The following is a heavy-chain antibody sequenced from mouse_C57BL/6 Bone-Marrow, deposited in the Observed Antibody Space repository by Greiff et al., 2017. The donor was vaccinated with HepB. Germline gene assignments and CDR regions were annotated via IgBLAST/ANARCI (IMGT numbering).Heavy chain of an antibody. J-gene: IGHJ4*01. V-gene: IGHV1-81*01. CDR3: ARKVGGPMDY. CDR1: GYTFTSYG. D-gene: IGHD1-1*01. Sequence: VQLQESGAELARPGASVKLSCKASGYTFTSYGISWVKQRTGQGLEWIGEIYPRSGNTYYNEKFKGKATLTADKSSRTAYMELRSLTSEDSAVYFCARKVGGPMDYWGQGTSVTVSS. CDR2: IYPRSGNT.